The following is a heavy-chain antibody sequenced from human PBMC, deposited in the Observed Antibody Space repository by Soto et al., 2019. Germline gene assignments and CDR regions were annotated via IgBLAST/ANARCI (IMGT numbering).Heavy chain of an antibody. CDR1: GGSINNFY. CDR2: ISYTGST. CDR3: ARERIAAV. D-gene: IGHD6-25*01. J-gene: IGHJ6*02. Sequence: PSETLSLTSTVSGGSINNFYWSWIRHSPGEGLEWIGYISYTGSTNYNPSLKSRVTMSVDTSKNQVSLKLSSVTAADTAVYYCARERIAAVWGQRTTVTVSS. V-gene: IGHV4-59*01.